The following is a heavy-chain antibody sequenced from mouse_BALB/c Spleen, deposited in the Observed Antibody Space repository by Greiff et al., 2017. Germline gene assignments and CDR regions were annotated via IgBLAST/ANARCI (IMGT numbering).Heavy chain of an antibody. D-gene: IGHD2-14*01. CDR1: GYTFTDYY. Sequence: EVQLQQSGPELVKPRASVKMSCKASGYTFTDYYMDWVKQSHGESFEWIGRVNPYNGGTSYNQKFKGKATLTVDKSSSTAYMELNSLTSEDSAVYYCAREGGDRYDGYAMDYWGQGTSVTVSS. V-gene: IGHV1-19*01. CDR3: AREGGDRYDGYAMDY. J-gene: IGHJ4*01. CDR2: VNPYNGGT.